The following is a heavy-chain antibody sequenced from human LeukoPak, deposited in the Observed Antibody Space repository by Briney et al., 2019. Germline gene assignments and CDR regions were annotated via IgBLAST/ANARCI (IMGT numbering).Heavy chain of an antibody. CDR2: IY. Sequence: GESLKISCKHSEYSFPNYCIGWVRQMPGKGLEWMGIIYSPSFQGQVTISADKSISTAYLQWSSLKASDTAMYYCAIGRGGQQLGDYWGQGTLVTVSS. CDR3: AIGRGGQQLGDY. D-gene: IGHD6-13*01. CDR1: EYSFPNYC. V-gene: IGHV5-51*01. J-gene: IGHJ4*02.